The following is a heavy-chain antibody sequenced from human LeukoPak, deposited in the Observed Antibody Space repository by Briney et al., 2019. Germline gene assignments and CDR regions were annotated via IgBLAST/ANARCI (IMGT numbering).Heavy chain of an antibody. CDR2: INNDGSSP. CDR1: GFTFRSSW. CDR3: ASSSIAAAGTDY. V-gene: IGHV3-74*01. Sequence: PGGSLRPSCGAPGFTFRSSWMYWVRQAPGKGLVWVSRINNDGSSPDYAGSVKGRFTITRENDKNTLHLQMNSLRAEDTAVYYCASSSIAAAGTDYWGQGTLVTVSS. D-gene: IGHD6-13*01. J-gene: IGHJ4*02.